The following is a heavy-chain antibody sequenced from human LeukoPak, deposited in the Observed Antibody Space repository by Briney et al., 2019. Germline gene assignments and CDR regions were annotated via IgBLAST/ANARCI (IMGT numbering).Heavy chain of an antibody. CDR2: IYYSGST. D-gene: IGHD1-26*01. J-gene: IGHJ4*02. V-gene: IGHV4-59*01. CDR3: ARDYSGSLDY. CDR1: GGSISSYY. Sequence: SETLSLTCTVSGGSISSYYWSWIRQPPGKGLEWIGYIYYSGSTHYNPSLKSRVTISVDTSKNQFSLKLSSVTAADTAVYYCARDYSGSLDYWGQGTLVTVSS.